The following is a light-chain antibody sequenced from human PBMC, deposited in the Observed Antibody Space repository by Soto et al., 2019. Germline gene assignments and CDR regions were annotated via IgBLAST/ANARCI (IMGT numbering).Light chain of an antibody. CDR2: GNN. V-gene: IGLV1-44*01. CDR3: AAWDDSLNGPI. J-gene: IGLJ2*01. CDR1: SSNIGTYT. Sequence: QSVLTQPPSASGTPGQRVTISCSGGSSNIGTYTVSWYQQFPETAPKLLTYGNNQRPSGVPDRFSGSKSGTSASLSISGLQSDDEADYYRAAWDDSLNGPIFGGGTKVTVL.